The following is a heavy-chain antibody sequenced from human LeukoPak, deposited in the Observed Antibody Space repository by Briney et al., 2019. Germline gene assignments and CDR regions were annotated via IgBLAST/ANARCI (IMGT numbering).Heavy chain of an antibody. CDR2: IKEDGSEI. V-gene: IGHV3-7*01. J-gene: IGHJ4*02. D-gene: IGHD6-13*01. Sequence: GGSLRLSCAASGFTFSSYWMSWVRQAPGKGLEWVANIKEDGSEIYYVDSVKGRFTISRDNAKNTLYLQMNSLRAEDTAVYYCARVLSSPAYFDYWGQGTLVTVSS. CDR1: GFTFSSYW. CDR3: ARVLSSPAYFDY.